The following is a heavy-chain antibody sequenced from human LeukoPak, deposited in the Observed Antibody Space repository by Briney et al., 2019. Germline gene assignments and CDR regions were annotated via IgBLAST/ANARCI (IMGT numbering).Heavy chain of an antibody. V-gene: IGHV4-34*12. CDR3: ARDPDGSGSFDP. CDR1: GGSFSGYS. J-gene: IGHJ5*02. CDR2: IIQSGST. Sequence: SETLSLTCAVYGGSFSGYSWSWIRQPPGKGLGWIGEIIQSGSTNYNPSLKSRVTISVDTSKNQFSLKLSSVTAADTAVYYCARDPDGSGSFDPWGQGSLVTVSS. D-gene: IGHD3-10*01.